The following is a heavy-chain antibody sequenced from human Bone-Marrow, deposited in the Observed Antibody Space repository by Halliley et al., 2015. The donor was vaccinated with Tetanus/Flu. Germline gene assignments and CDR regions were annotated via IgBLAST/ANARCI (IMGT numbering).Heavy chain of an antibody. CDR1: GGSINNYY. D-gene: IGHD2-21*01. J-gene: IGHJ4*02. Sequence: TLSLTCTVSGGSINNYYWSWIRQPPGKELEWIGYISYRGSTNYNPSLGGRVTISLDASKNQFTLQLTPVTTADTAVYYCARAFIPGGFTPACWGRGALVTVSS. CDR2: ISYRGST. CDR3: ARAFIPGGFTPAC. V-gene: IGHV4-59*01.